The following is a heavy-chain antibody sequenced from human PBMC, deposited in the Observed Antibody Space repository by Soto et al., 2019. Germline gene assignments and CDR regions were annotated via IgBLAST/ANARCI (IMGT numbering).Heavy chain of an antibody. D-gene: IGHD6-6*01. J-gene: IGHJ4*02. CDR1: GYSFTTYW. V-gene: IGHV5-51*01. CDR3: ARAYSSASPDDY. Sequence: PVESRKISCSGSGYSFTTYWIGWVRQMSGKGLEWMGIIYPSDSDTRYNPSFQGQVTISADKSISTAYLQWSSLKASDTAMYYCARAYSSASPDDYWGQGTLVPVSS. CDR2: IYPSDSDT.